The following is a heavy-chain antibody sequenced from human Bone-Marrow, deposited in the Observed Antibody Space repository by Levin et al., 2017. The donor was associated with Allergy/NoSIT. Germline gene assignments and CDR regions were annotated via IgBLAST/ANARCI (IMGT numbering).Heavy chain of an antibody. Sequence: ASVKVSCKASGYTFTSYGITWVRQAPGQGLEWMGWISAYNGNTNYAQKFQDRVTMTTDTSTRTAYMELRSLRSDDTAVDYCARAREVPAAMGGTDNGFWSPYLYYMDVWGKGTTVTVSS. CDR2: ISAYNGNT. J-gene: IGHJ6*03. D-gene: IGHD2-2*01. CDR1: GYTFTSYG. CDR3: ARAREVPAAMGGTDNGFWSPYLYYMDV. V-gene: IGHV1-18*01.